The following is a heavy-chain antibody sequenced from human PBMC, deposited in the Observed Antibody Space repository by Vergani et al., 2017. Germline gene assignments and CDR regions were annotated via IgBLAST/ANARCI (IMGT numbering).Heavy chain of an antibody. CDR3: ARNGMRSWAIPSFDYCDYGMDV. J-gene: IGHJ6*02. D-gene: IGHD6-13*01. CDR1: GGSFSGYY. Sequence: QVQLQQWGAGLLKPSETLSLTCAVYGGSFSGYYWDWIRQPPGQGLEWIGEINHSGSTNYNPSLKSRVTISVDTSKNQFYLKLSSVTAADTAVYYCARNGMRSWAIPSFDYCDYGMDVWGQGTTVTVSS. V-gene: IGHV4-34*01. CDR2: INHSGST.